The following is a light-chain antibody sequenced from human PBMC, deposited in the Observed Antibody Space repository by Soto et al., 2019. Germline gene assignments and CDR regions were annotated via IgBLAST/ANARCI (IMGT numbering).Light chain of an antibody. V-gene: IGKV1-9*01. CDR1: QGIRNY. J-gene: IGKJ5*01. Sequence: IQLTQFPSSLSASIGDRVTITCRASQGIRNYLAWYQQKPGKAPILLIYDSSTLLSGVPSRFGGSGSGTDFTRTISSLQPEDYATYYCQQRNSYPVTFGQGTRLEIK. CDR2: DSS. CDR3: QQRNSYPVT.